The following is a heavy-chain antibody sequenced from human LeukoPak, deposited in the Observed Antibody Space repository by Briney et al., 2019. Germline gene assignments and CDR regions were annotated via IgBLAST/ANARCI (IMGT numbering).Heavy chain of an antibody. J-gene: IGHJ4*02. Sequence: GGSLRLSCAASGFSFSNHSMNWVRQAPGKGLEWVSYISGSSNIIYHANSVKGRVTITRDNAKNSLFLQMSGLRADDTAVYYCERDQEGGAGTGRFDYWGQGTLVTVSS. V-gene: IGHV3-48*01. CDR2: ISGSSNII. CDR3: ERDQEGGAGTGRFDY. D-gene: IGHD6-13*01. CDR1: GFSFSNHS.